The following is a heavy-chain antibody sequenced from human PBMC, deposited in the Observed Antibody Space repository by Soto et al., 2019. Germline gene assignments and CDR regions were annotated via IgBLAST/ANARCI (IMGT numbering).Heavy chain of an antibody. CDR2: ISAYNGNT. CDR3: ARDQGMITFGDVGY. V-gene: IGHV1-18*01. D-gene: IGHD3-16*01. CDR1: GYTFTSYG. Sequence: ASVKVSCKASGYTFTSYGISWVRQAPGQGLEWMGWISAYNGNTNYAQKLQGRVTMTTDTSTSTAYMELRSLRSDDTAVYYCARDQGMITFGDVGYWGQGTLVTVSS. J-gene: IGHJ4*02.